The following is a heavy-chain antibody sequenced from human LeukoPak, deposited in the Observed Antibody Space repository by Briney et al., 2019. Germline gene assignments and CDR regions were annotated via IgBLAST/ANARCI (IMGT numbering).Heavy chain of an antibody. CDR3: ARGQSTSGNWFDP. D-gene: IGHD2-2*01. CDR1: GGSFSGYY. J-gene: IGHJ5*02. V-gene: IGHV4-34*01. Sequence: SETLSLTCAVYGGSFSGYYWSWIRQPPGKGLEWIGEINHSGSTNYNPSLKSRVTISVDTSKNQFSLKLSSVTAADTAVYYCARGQSTSGNWFDPWGQGTLVTVSS. CDR2: INHSGST.